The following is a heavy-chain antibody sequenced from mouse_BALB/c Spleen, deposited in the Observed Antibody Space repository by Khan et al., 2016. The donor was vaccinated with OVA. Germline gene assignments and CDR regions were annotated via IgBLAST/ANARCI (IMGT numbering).Heavy chain of an antibody. D-gene: IGHD1-1*01. CDR1: GYSFTNYI. CDR2: INPHNDGA. J-gene: IGHJ3*01. Sequence: EVQLKQSGPELVKPGASVKMSCKASGYSFTNYIIHWVKQEPGQGLEWIGYINPHNDGAKYNEKFKGKATLTSDKSSSTAYMELSGLTSEDSAVYYCARDYGRSFWFAYWGQGTLVTVSA. CDR3: ARDYGRSFWFAY. V-gene: IGHV1S136*01.